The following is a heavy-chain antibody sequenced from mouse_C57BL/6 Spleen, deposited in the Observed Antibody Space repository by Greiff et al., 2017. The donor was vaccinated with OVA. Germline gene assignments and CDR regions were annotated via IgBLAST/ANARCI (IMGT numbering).Heavy chain of an antibody. J-gene: IGHJ4*01. D-gene: IGHD1-1*01. Sequence: LVESGPELVKPGASVKISCKASGYAFSSSWMNWVKQRPGKGLEWIGRIYPGDGDTNYNRKFKGKATLTADKSSSTAYMQLSSLTSEDSAVYFCAHLYYYGSSGHAMDYWGQGTSVTVSS. CDR1: GYAFSSSW. CDR3: AHLYYYGSSGHAMDY. V-gene: IGHV1-82*01. CDR2: IYPGDGDT.